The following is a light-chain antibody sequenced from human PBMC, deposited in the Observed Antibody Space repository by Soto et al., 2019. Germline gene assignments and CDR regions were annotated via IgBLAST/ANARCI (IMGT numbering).Light chain of an antibody. CDR2: GAS. Sequence: EIVMTQSPATLSVSPGERATLSCRASQSVSSNLAWYQQKPGQAPRLLIYGASTSATGIPARFSVSGSGTEFTLTISSLQSEDFAVYYCQQYNNWPFTFGPGTKVDIK. J-gene: IGKJ3*01. V-gene: IGKV3-15*01. CDR3: QQYNNWPFT. CDR1: QSVSSN.